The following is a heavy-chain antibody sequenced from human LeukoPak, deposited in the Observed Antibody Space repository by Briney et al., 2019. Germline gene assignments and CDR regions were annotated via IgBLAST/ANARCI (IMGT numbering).Heavy chain of an antibody. D-gene: IGHD3-9*01. CDR3: ARGQDYDILTGPLDY. J-gene: IGHJ4*02. V-gene: IGHV3-30*04. Sequence: PGGSLRLSCAASGFTFSSYAMHWVRQAPGKGLEWVAVISYDGSNEYYADSVKGRFTISRDNSKNTLYLQMNSLRAEDAAVYYCARGQDYDILTGPLDYWGQGTLVTVSS. CDR1: GFTFSSYA. CDR2: ISYDGSNE.